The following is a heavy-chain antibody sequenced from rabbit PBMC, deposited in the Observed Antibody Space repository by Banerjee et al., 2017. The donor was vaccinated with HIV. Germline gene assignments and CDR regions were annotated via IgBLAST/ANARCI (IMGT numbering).Heavy chain of an antibody. CDR1: GFSFDSGYD. V-gene: IGHV1S45*01. J-gene: IGHJ6*01. D-gene: IGHD3-1*01. CDR3: ARDPGTSFSTYGMDL. Sequence: QEQLEESGGGLVKPGTSLTLTCTASGFSFDSGYDMCWVRQAPGKGLEWIACIYAGSTGNSYSAIWAKGRFTISKTSSTTVTLQMTSLTGADTATYFCARDPGTSFSTYGMDLWGPGTLVTVS. CDR2: IYAGSTGNS.